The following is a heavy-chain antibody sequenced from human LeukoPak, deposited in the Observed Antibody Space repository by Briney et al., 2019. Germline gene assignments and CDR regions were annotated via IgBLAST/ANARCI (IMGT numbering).Heavy chain of an antibody. J-gene: IGHJ6*02. CDR2: ISAYNGNT. CDR3: ARVSYYGSGSNDYGMDV. CDR1: GYTFTSYG. Sequence: ASVKVSCKASGYTFTSYGISWVRQAPGQGLEWMGWISAYNGNTNYAQKLQGRVTMTTDTSTSTAYMELRSLRSDDTAVYYCARVSYYGSGSNDYGMDVRGQGTTVTVSS. D-gene: IGHD3-10*01. V-gene: IGHV1-18*01.